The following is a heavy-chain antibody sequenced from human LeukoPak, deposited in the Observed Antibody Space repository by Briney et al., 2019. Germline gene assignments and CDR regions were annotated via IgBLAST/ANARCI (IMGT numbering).Heavy chain of an antibody. CDR2: INQGATHI. CDR3: ARIPYDFWSGYDY. J-gene: IGHJ4*02. V-gene: IGHV3-21*01. D-gene: IGHD3-3*01. CDR1: GFTFSTSA. Sequence: GGSLRLSCAASGFTFSTSAMNWVRQAPGKGLEWVSSINQGATHIYYADSVRGRFTISRDNAKNSLYLQMSSLRAEDTAVYYCARIPYDFWSGYDYWGQGTLVTVSS.